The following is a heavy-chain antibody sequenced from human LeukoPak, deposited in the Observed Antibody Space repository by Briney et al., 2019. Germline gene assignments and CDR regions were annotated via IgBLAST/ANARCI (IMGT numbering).Heavy chain of an antibody. CDR1: GGSISSYY. Sequence: PSETLSLTCTVSGGSISSYYWSWIRQPPGKGLEWIGYIYYSGSTNYNPSLKSRVTISVDTSKNQFSLKLSSVTAADTAVYYCARVGPYYGGDCYFIDYWGQGTLVTVSS. J-gene: IGHJ4*02. V-gene: IGHV4-59*01. CDR3: ARVGPYYGGDCYFIDY. CDR2: IYYSGST. D-gene: IGHD2-21*02.